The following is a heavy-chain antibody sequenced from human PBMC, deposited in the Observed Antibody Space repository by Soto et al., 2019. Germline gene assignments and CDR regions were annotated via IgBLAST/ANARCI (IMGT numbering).Heavy chain of an antibody. D-gene: IGHD2-21*02. J-gene: IGHJ4*02. V-gene: IGHV3-30-3*01. CDR1: GFTFSSYA. CDR2: ISYDGSNK. Sequence: PGGSLRLSCAASGFTFSSYAMHWVRQAPGKGLEWVAVISYDGSNKYYADYVKGRFTISRDNSKNTLYLQMNSLRAEDTDVYYCARASLSIVVVTAIGTPDYWGQGTLVTVSS. CDR3: ARASLSIVVVTAIGTPDY.